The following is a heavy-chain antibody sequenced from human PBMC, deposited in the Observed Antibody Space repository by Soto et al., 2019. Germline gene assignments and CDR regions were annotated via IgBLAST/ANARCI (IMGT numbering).Heavy chain of an antibody. J-gene: IGHJ4*02. D-gene: IGHD3-3*01. CDR2: ISSSGSTI. V-gene: IGHV3-11*01. CDR3: ARDPYDFWSGYYPLLDY. Sequence: GGSLRLSCAASGFTFSDYYMSWIRQAPGKGLEWVSYISSSGSTIYYADSVKGRFTISRDNAKNSQYLHMNSLRAEDPAVYYCARDPYDFWSGYYPLLDYWGQGTLVTVSS. CDR1: GFTFSDYY.